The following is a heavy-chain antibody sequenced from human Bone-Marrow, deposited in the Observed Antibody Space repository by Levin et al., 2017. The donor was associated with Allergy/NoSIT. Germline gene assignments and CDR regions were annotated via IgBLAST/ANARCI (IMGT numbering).Heavy chain of an antibody. CDR3: SRDSGDEATGYGWEV. J-gene: IGHJ6*02. V-gene: IGHV3-33*01. CDR1: GFTFTSYG. D-gene: IGHD5-12*01. Sequence: GESLKISCAASGFTFTSYGMHWVRQAPGKGLEWVAVIWYSGSRQYYGESVKGRFTISRDSSKNTLFLQMNNLTVEDTAVYFCSRDSGDEATGYGWEVWGQGTTVTVSS. CDR2: IWYSGSRQ.